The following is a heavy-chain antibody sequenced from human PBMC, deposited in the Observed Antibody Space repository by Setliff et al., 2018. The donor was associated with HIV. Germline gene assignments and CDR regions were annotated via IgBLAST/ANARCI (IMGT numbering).Heavy chain of an antibody. D-gene: IGHD3-10*01. Sequence: GGSLRLSCAASGFTFSRYSMNWVRQAPGKGLEWVSYISSSSSSIYHADSVKGRFTISRDNAKNSLYLQMNSLRTEDMALYYCARDFSGLLHDQIDAFNIWGQGTMVTVSS. CDR1: GFTFSRYS. J-gene: IGHJ3*02. CDR3: ARDFSGLLHDQIDAFNI. CDR2: ISSSSSSI. V-gene: IGHV3-48*04.